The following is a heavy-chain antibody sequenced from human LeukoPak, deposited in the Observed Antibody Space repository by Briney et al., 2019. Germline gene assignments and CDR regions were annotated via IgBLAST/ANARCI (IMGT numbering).Heavy chain of an antibody. Sequence: GGSLRLSCAASGFTFSDYAMSWVRQAPGKGLEWVSAISDRGDRTWDADSVKGRVTISRDNYKNTLFLQMNSLRAEDTAIYYCAKDSYDSSGSRYDYWGQGILVTVSS. D-gene: IGHD3-22*01. V-gene: IGHV3-23*01. CDR2: ISDRGDRT. CDR3: AKDSYDSSGSRYDY. CDR1: GFTFSDYA. J-gene: IGHJ4*02.